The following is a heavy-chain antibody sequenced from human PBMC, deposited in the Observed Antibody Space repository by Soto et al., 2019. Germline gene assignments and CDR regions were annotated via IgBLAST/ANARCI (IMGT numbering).Heavy chain of an antibody. CDR2: ISYDGSNK. CDR1: GFTFSSYA. D-gene: IGHD3-22*01. Sequence: QVQLVESGGGVVQPGRSLRLSFAASGFTFSSYAMHWVRQAPGKGLEWVAVISYDGSNKYYADSVKGRFTISRDNSKNTLYLQMNSLRAEDTAVYYCARDRLERDSSGYYFDYWGQGTLVTVSS. CDR3: ARDRLERDSSGYYFDY. V-gene: IGHV3-30-3*01. J-gene: IGHJ4*02.